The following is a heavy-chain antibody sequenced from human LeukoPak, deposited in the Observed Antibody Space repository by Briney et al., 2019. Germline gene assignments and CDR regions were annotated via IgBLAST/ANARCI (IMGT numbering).Heavy chain of an antibody. CDR3: AREYGDSSGYFGYYFDY. CDR2: IETSGNT. CDR1: GGSISSYY. J-gene: IGHJ4*02. V-gene: IGHV4-4*07. D-gene: IGHD3-22*01. Sequence: SETLSLTCTVSGGSISSYYWSWIRQPAGKGLEWIGRIETSGNTNYKPSLKSRVTMSVDTSKNQFSLKLSSVTAADTAVYYCAREYGDSSGYFGYYFDYWSQGTLVTVSS.